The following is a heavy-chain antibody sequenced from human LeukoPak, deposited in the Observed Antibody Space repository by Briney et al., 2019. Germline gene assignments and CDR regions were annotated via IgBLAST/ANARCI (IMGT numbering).Heavy chain of an antibody. D-gene: IGHD5-12*01. Sequence: GGSLRLSCAASGFTFSSYSMNWVRQAPGKGLEWVSSISSSSSYIYYADSVKGRFTISRDNAKNSLYLQMNSLRAEDTAVYYCARPYLGLYSGYDQTLDYWGQGTLVTVSS. CDR2: ISSSSSYI. CDR3: ARPYLGLYSGYDQTLDY. J-gene: IGHJ4*02. CDR1: GFTFSSYS. V-gene: IGHV3-21*01.